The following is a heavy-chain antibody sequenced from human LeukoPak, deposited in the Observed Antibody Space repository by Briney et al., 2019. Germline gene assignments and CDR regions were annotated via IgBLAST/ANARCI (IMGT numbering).Heavy chain of an antibody. Sequence: GGSLRLSCAASGFTFDDYAMHWVRQAPGKGLEWVSGISWDSGSINYADSVKGRFTISRDNAKNSLYLQMNSLRTEDTALYYCAKINVDHFDYWGQGTLVTVSS. CDR1: GFTFDDYA. V-gene: IGHV3-9*01. CDR3: AKINVDHFDY. J-gene: IGHJ4*02. D-gene: IGHD5-12*01. CDR2: ISWDSGSI.